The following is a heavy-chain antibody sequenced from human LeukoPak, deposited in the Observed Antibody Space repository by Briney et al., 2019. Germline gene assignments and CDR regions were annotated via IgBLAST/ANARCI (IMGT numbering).Heavy chain of an antibody. Sequence: SETLSLTCTVSGGSISSYYWSWIRQPAGKGLEWIGRIYTSGSTNYNPSLKSRVTMSVDTSTNQFSLKLSSVTAADTAVYYCARGPRGGDNNWFDPWGQGTLVTVSS. V-gene: IGHV4-4*07. CDR3: ARGPRGGDNNWFDP. D-gene: IGHD3-16*01. CDR1: GGSISSYY. J-gene: IGHJ5*02. CDR2: IYTSGST.